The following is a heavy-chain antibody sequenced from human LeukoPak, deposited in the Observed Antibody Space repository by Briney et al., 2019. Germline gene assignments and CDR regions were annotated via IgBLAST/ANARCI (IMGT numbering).Heavy chain of an antibody. CDR1: GFTFSSYA. CDR3: AKDRRYSSSWYLFDY. J-gene: IGHJ4*02. Sequence: PGGSLRLSCAASGFTFSSYAMHWVRQAPGKGLEWVALISYDGSNKYYADSVKARFIISRDNSKNTLYLQMNSLRAEDTAVYYCAKDRRYSSSWYLFDYWGQGTLVTVSS. D-gene: IGHD6-13*01. V-gene: IGHV3-30*04. CDR2: ISYDGSNK.